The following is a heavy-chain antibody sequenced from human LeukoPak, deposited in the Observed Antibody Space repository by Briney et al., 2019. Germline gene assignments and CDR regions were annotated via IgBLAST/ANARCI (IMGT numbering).Heavy chain of an antibody. J-gene: IGHJ4*02. CDR1: GFTFSRYY. V-gene: IGHV3-7*01. Sequence: PGGSLRLSCAASGFTFSRYYMGWVRQAPGKGLEWVANIKEDGSEKYFVDSVKGRFTISRDNAKNSMYLQMNSLRVEDTAVYYCARVAMRGGDFDYWGQGTLVTVSS. D-gene: IGHD3-10*01. CDR2: IKEDGSEK. CDR3: ARVAMRGGDFDY.